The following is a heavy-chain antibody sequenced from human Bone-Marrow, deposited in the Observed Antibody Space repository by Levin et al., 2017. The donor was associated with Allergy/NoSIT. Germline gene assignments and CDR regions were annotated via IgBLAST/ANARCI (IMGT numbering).Heavy chain of an antibody. CDR2: VNSGGNT. CDR1: GGSLRDNY. V-gene: IGHV4-34*01. J-gene: IGHJ4*02. CDR3: ARGRGDYGGYNNYFDY. D-gene: IGHD4-17*01. Sequence: PSETLSLTCAVYGGSLRDNYWSWIRQPPGKGLEWIGEVNSGGNTNSNPSLKSRVTLSVDTSKNQFSLKVTSVTAADMAVYYCARGRGDYGGYNNYFDYWGQGSLVTVSS.